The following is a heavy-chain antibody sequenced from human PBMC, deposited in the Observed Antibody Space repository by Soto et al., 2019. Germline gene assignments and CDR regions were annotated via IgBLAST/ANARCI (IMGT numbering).Heavy chain of an antibody. Sequence: SETLSLTCSVSGDSISSYYWSWIRQPPGKGLEWIGYMYNTGSTIYNPSLKSRVTISVDTSKNQFSLKPNSVTAADTAVYYCARDLWGYCGADCYPLDVWGQGTTVTVSS. J-gene: IGHJ6*02. V-gene: IGHV4-59*01. CDR2: MYNTGST. CDR1: GDSISSYY. D-gene: IGHD2-21*02. CDR3: ARDLWGYCGADCYPLDV.